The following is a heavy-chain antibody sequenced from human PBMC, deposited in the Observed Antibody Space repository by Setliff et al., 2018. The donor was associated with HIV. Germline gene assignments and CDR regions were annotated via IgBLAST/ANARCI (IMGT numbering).Heavy chain of an antibody. V-gene: IGHV4-4*09. CDR1: AGSISSYY. CDR3: ARAFPMTTVVTQSGYGAFDI. Sequence: SETLSLTCTVSAGSISSYYWTWIRQPPGKGLEWIGYVSTRGGTTYNPSLKSRVTISVDTSKNQFSLKLSSVTAADTAVYYCARAFPMTTVVTQSGYGAFDIWGQGTMVTVSS. J-gene: IGHJ3*02. CDR2: VSTRGGT. D-gene: IGHD4-17*01.